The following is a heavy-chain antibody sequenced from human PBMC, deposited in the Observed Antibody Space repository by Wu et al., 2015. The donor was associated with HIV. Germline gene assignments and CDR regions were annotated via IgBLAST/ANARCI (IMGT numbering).Heavy chain of an antibody. CDR3: ASPLPPYCRGYNCLDAFDI. CDR1: GGAVSSSA. J-gene: IGHJ3*02. D-gene: IGHD2-15*01. Sequence: QDQLVQSGAEVKKSGSSVRVSCKATGGAVSSSAITWVRQAPGQGLEWVGRVIPMLNTTQYAREWQDRVTITADESTDTVYLELMSLRSDDTAVFYCASPLPPYCRGYNCLDAFDIWAKGHWSPSLQ. V-gene: IGHV1-69*13. CDR2: VIPMLNTT.